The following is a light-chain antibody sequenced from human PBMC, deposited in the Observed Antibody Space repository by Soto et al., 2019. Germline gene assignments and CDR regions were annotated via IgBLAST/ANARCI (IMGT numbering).Light chain of an antibody. Sequence: DIQMTQSPSSLSASVEDRVIINFRASHSISSHLNWYQQKPGKAPKLLIYAASSLQSGVPSRFSGSGSGTDFTLTISSLQPEDFATYYCQQANSSPFTCGGGTKGDIK. CDR1: HSISSH. V-gene: IGKV1-39*01. CDR3: QQANSSPFT. J-gene: IGKJ4*01. CDR2: AAS.